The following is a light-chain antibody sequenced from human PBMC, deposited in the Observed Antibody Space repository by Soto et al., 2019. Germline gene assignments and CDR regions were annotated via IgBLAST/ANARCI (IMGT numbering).Light chain of an antibody. V-gene: IGLV1-44*01. CDR1: SSNIASNN. CDR3: AAWKDRLNSVV. CDR2: NNK. Sequence: QSVLTQPPSASGTPGQRVTISCSWSSSNIASNNFNWYKHRPGTAPKLLCYNNKQRPSGATDRFSGYQSGTSGALAISGLQSEDEADYYCAAWKDRLNSVVFGGGTKLTVL. J-gene: IGLJ2*01.